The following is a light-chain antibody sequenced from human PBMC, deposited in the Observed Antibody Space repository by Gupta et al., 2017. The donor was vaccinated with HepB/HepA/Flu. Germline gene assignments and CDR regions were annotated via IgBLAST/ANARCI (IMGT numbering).Light chain of an antibody. CDR3: RQAKHWPYT. CDR2: KSS. Sequence: DVVMTQSPLSLPVILGQPASISCKSSQSLVYSDGNIYLNWFQQRQGQSPRRLIYKSSNRDSGVPDRFSGSGSGNDFTLKISRGDAEDVGVYYCRQAKHWPYTFGQGTKLEI. CDR1: QSLVYSDGNIY. V-gene: IGKV2-30*01. J-gene: IGKJ2*01.